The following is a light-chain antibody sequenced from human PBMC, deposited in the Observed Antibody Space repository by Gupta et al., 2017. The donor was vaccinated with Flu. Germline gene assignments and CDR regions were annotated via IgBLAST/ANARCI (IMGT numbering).Light chain of an antibody. CDR2: DVG. J-gene: IGLJ1*01. CDR1: SSDFSDYNY. CDR3: ISYSSSNSFV. Sequence: QSALTQPASVSGSPGQANTITCSGTSSDFSDYNYVSWYQHSPGEAPKLMIFDVGIRPSGISNRFSGSISGNTASLTISGLQPEDEADYFCISYSSSNSFVFGTGTKVSVL. V-gene: IGLV2-14*01.